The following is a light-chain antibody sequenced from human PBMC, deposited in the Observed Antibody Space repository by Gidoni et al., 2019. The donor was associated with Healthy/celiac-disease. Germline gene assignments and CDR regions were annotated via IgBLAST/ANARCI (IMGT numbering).Light chain of an antibody. V-gene: IGKV3-11*01. Sequence: ELVLTHAAATLSLSPGECATLSCSTSQSVSSYLAWYQQKPGQAPRLLIYDASNRATGIPARFSGSGSGTDFTLTISRLEPEDFAVYYCQQRGNWPVTFGQGTKVEIK. CDR2: DAS. CDR1: QSVSSY. CDR3: QQRGNWPVT. J-gene: IGKJ1*01.